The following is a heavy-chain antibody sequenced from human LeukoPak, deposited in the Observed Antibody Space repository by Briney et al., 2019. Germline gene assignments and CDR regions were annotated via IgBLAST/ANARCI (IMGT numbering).Heavy chain of an antibody. V-gene: IGHV1-2*02. CDR2: INPNSGGT. CDR3: ARDIGGDYRPFDY. CDR1: GYTFTGYY. D-gene: IGHD4-17*01. Sequence: GASVKVSCKASGYTFTGYYMHWVRQAPGQGLEWMGWINPNSGGTNYAQKFQGRVTMTRDTSISTAYMELSRLRSDDTAVYYCARDIGGDYRPFDYWGQGTLVTVSS. J-gene: IGHJ4*02.